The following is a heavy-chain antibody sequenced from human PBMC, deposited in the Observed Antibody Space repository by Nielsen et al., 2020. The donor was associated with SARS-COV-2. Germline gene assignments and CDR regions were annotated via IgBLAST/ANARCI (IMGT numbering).Heavy chain of an antibody. V-gene: IGHV3-23*01. CDR1: RNYA. D-gene: IGHD3-10*01. CDR2: ISYSGETT. J-gene: IGHJ6*02. CDR3: ARRMGSGSYQAYGLDV. Sequence: GESLKISCAASRNYAMSWVRQAPGKGLEWVSAISYSGETTYYADSVKGRFTIARDNSKNTLYLQMNSLKTDDSAKYYCARRMGSGSYQAYGLDVWGLGTTVTVSS.